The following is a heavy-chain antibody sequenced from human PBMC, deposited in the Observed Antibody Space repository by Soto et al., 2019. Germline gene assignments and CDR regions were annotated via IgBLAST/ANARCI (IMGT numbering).Heavy chain of an antibody. Sequence: QVQLVQSGAEVKKPGASVKVSCKASGYSFSTYGITWVRQAPGQGLEWVGWISAYNGDTDYAQKLQGRVTMTTDTSTSTAYMELRGLRSDDTAIYYCARDYDDPWGSYRHTGQYWGQGTLVTVSS. CDR3: ARDYDDPWGSYRHTGQY. D-gene: IGHD3-16*02. J-gene: IGHJ4*02. CDR2: ISAYNGDT. CDR1: GYSFSTYG. V-gene: IGHV1-18*01.